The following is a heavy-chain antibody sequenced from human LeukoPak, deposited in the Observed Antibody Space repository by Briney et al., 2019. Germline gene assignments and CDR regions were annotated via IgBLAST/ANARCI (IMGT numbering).Heavy chain of an antibody. CDR2: ISYDGINK. D-gene: IGHD6-13*01. J-gene: IGHJ3*01. V-gene: IGHV3-30-3*01. Sequence: PGGSLRLSCAASGFTFSSYAMSWVRQAPGKGLEWVAVISYDGINKDYADSVKGRFTISRDNSKNTLYLQMNSLRADGTAVYYCARADSSSWPGEAFDAWGQGTMVTVSS. CDR1: GFTFSSYA. CDR3: ARADSSSWPGEAFDA.